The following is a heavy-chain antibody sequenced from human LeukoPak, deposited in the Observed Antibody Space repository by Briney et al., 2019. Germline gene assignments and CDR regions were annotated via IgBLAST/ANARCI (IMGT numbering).Heavy chain of an antibody. V-gene: IGHV4-59*01. Sequence: SETLSLTCTVSRGSISSYYWSWIRQPPGKGLEWIGYIYYSGCTNHNPSLPSRVTISVDTSKNQFSLKLSSVTAADTAVYYCARRRSSSLGGFDYWGQGSLVSVSS. CDR2: IYYSGCT. CDR1: RGSISSYY. J-gene: IGHJ4*02. D-gene: IGHD6-13*01. CDR3: ARRRSSSLGGFDY.